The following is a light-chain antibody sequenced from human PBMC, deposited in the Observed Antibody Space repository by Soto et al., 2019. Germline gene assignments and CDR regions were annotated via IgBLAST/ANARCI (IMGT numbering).Light chain of an antibody. V-gene: IGLV2-14*03. CDR2: DVF. CDR3: PSGTSTSTYV. Sequence: QSALTQDASVSGSPGQSITISCTGTSSDVGGYNYVSWYQQHPGKAPKLMIYDVFTRPSGVSNRFSGSKSGNTASLTISAPRAEDGVIFYGPSGTSTSTYVLGRGTRVT. CDR1: SSDVGGYNY. J-gene: IGLJ1*01.